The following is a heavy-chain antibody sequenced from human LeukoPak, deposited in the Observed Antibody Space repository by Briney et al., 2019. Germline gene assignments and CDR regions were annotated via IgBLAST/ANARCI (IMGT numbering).Heavy chain of an antibody. D-gene: IGHD6-13*01. CDR1: GYTFTSYA. CDR3: ARDPNSRRWFDY. CDR2: INAGNGNT. J-gene: IGHJ4*02. V-gene: IGHV1-3*01. Sequence: ASVKVSCKASGYTFTSYAMHWVRQAPGQRLEWMGWINAGNGNTKYSQKFQGRVTITRDTSASTAYMELSSLRSEDTAVYYCARDPNSRRWFDYWGQGTLVTVSS.